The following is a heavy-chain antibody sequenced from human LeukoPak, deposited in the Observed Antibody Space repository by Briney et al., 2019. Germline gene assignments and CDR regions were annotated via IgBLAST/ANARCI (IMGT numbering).Heavy chain of an antibody. V-gene: IGHV3-23*01. D-gene: IGHD3-22*01. CDR2: ISGSGGST. CDR3: AKGSITMIVVVTDFDY. Sequence: QSGGSLRLSCAASGFTFSSYAMSWVRQAPGKGLEWVSAISGSGGSTYYADSVKGRFTISRDNSKNTLYLQMNSLRAEDTAVYYCAKGSITMIVVVTDFDYWGQGTLVTVSS. J-gene: IGHJ4*02. CDR1: GFTFSSYA.